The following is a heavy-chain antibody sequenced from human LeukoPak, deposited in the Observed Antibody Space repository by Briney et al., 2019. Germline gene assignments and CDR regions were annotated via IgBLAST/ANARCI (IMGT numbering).Heavy chain of an antibody. J-gene: IGHJ4*02. Sequence: PGGSLRLSCAASGFTSSSYAMHWVRQAPGKGLEWVAVISYDGSNKYYADSVKGRFTISRDNSKNTLYLQMNSLRAEDTAVYYCARGGYYDSPILDYWGQGTLVTVSS. CDR3: ARGGYYDSPILDY. CDR1: GFTSSSYA. CDR2: ISYDGSNK. D-gene: IGHD3-22*01. V-gene: IGHV3-30-3*01.